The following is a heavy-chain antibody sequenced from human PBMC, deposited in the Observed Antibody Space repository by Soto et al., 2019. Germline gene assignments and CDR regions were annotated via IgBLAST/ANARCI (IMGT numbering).Heavy chain of an antibody. CDR1: GFTFSNYA. Sequence: SGFTFSNYAMSWFRQAPGGGLEWVASITDSGYTASYAETVEGRFTVSRDNSKNKLHLQMNDLRPEDTATYYCAKNGQWLATPPEAWGQGTLVTVS. CDR3: AKNGQWLATPPEA. J-gene: IGHJ4*02. CDR2: ITDSGYTA. V-gene: IGHV3-23*01. D-gene: IGHD6-19*01.